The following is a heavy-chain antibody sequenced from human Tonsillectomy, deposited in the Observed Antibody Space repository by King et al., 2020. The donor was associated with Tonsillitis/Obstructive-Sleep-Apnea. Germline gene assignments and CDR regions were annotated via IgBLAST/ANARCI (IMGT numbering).Heavy chain of an antibody. CDR1: GFSLSTSGVG. D-gene: IGHD3-3*02. CDR2: IYWDDDK. Sequence: TLKESGPTLVKPTQTLTLTCTFSGFSLSTSGVGVGWIRQPPGKALEWLALIYWDDDKRYSPYLKSRLTITKDTSKNQVVLTMTNMDPVDTATYYCAHSRKSRIFGMPIAFDYWGQGTLVTVSS. V-gene: IGHV2-5*02. CDR3: AHSRKSRIFGMPIAFDY. J-gene: IGHJ4*02.